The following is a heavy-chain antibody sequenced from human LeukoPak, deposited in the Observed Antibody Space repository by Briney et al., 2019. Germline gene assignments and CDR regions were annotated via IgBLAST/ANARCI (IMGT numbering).Heavy chain of an antibody. D-gene: IGHD3-22*01. CDR1: GFTFSSYA. Sequence: GESLRLSCAASGFTFSSYAMSWVRQAPGKGLEWVSAISGSGGSTYYADSVKGRFTISRDNSKNTLYLQMNSLRAEDTAVYYCAKGRRSRYYYDSSGYQGGAFDIWGQGTMVTVSS. CDR3: AKGRRSRYYYDSSGYQGGAFDI. CDR2: ISGSGGST. V-gene: IGHV3-23*01. J-gene: IGHJ3*02.